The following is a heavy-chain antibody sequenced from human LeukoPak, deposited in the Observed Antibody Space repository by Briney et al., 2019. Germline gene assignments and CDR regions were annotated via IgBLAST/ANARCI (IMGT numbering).Heavy chain of an antibody. J-gene: IGHJ4*02. CDR3: ARVGSSGWYVHPTLDY. V-gene: IGHV1-2*02. Sequence: ASVKVSCKASGYTFTGYYMHWVRQAPGQGLEWMGWINPNSGDTNYAQKSQGRVTVTRDTSISTAYMELSWLRSGDTAVYYCARVGSSGWYVHPTLDYWGQGTLVTVSS. CDR2: INPNSGDT. D-gene: IGHD6-19*01. CDR1: GYTFTGYY.